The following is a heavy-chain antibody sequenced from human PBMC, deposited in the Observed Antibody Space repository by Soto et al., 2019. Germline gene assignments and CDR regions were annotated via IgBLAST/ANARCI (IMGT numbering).Heavy chain of an antibody. CDR2: IIPIFGTA. D-gene: IGHD3-9*01. CDR3: AVDNYDIVAGYQNYYYYGMHV. J-gene: IGHJ6*02. Sequence: QVQLVQSGDEVKKPGSSVKVSCKASGGTFSSYAISWVRQAPGQGLEWMGGIIPIFGTANYAQKFQGRVTITEDESTSTAYMELSSLRSEDTAVYLCAVDNYDIVAGYQNYYYYGMHVWGQGTTVTVSS. CDR1: GGTFSSYA. V-gene: IGHV1-69*01.